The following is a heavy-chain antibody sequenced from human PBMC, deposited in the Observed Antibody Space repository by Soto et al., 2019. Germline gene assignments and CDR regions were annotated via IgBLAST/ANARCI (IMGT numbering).Heavy chain of an antibody. V-gene: IGHV1-3*05. CDR1: GYTFTSYA. Sequence: QVQLVQSGAEEKKPGASVKVSCKASGYTFTSYAMHWVRQAPGQRLEWMGWINAGNGGTKFSQKFQGRVTITRDTSASTSYMELISLRSEDTAVYYCARDRGYSYSYGMDVWGQGTTVTVSS. CDR3: ARDRGYSYSYGMDV. J-gene: IGHJ6*02. D-gene: IGHD5-18*01. CDR2: INAGNGGT.